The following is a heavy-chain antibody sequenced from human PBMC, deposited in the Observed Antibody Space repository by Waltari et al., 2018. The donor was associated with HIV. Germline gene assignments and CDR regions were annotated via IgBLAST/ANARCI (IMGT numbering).Heavy chain of an antibody. D-gene: IGHD3-22*01. Sequence: QVQLVQSGAEVKKPGASVKVSCKASGYTFTAYYMHWVRQAPGQGLEWMGRINLNSGDTNYGQKFQGSVTMTRDTSISTAYMELSRLRSDDTAVYYCARDSYYYDSSGFFPDFWGQGTLVTVSS. CDR2: INLNSGDT. CDR1: GYTFTAYY. V-gene: IGHV1-2*06. CDR3: ARDSYYYDSSGFFPDF. J-gene: IGHJ4*02.